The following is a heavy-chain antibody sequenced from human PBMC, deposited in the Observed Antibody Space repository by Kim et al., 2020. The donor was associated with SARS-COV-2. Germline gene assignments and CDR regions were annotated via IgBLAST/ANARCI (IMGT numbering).Heavy chain of an antibody. V-gene: IGHV3-33*01. D-gene: IGHD1-26*01. Sequence: GGSLRLSCAASGFTFSSYGMHWVRQAPGKGLEWVAVIWYDGSNKYYADSVKGRFTISRDNSKNTLYLQMNSLRAEDTAVYYCATKTVGGSYLEGHAFDIWGQGTMVTVSS. CDR1: GFTFSSYG. CDR2: IWYDGSNK. J-gene: IGHJ3*02. CDR3: ATKTVGGSYLEGHAFDI.